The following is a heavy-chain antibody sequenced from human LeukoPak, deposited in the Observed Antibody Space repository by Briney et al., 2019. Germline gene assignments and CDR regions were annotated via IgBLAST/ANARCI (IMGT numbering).Heavy chain of an antibody. CDR1: GFTVSSNY. CDR3: AKDRRGSWYTVNYFDY. D-gene: IGHD6-13*01. V-gene: IGHV3-53*05. CDR2: IYSGGST. Sequence: PGRSLRLSCAASGFTVSSNYMGWVRQPPGKGLEWVSVIYSGGSTYYADSVKGRFTISRDNSKNSLYLQMNSLRAEDTALYYCAKDRRGSWYTVNYFDYWGQGTLVTVSS. J-gene: IGHJ4*02.